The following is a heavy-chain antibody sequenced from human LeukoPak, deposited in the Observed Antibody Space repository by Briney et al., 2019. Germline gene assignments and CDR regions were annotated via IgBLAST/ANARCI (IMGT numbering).Heavy chain of an antibody. V-gene: IGHV1-18*01. CDR1: GYTFTSYG. D-gene: IGHD5-24*01. Sequence: ASVMLSCKASGYTFTSYGISWVRQAPGQGLEWMGWISAYNGNTNYAQKLQGRVTMTTDTSTSTAYMELRSLRSDDTAVYYCARGLQENLAWLRAFSAFDIWGQGTMVTVSS. CDR3: ARGLQENLAWLRAFSAFDI. J-gene: IGHJ3*02. CDR2: ISAYNGNT.